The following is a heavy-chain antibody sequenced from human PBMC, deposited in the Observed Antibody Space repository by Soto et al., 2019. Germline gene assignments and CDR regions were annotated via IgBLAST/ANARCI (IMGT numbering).Heavy chain of an antibody. D-gene: IGHD3-10*01. J-gene: IGHJ6*03. Sequence: GGSLRLSCAASGFTFSSYSMNWVRQAPGKGLEWVSSISSSSSYIYYADSVKGRFTISRDNAKNSLYLQMNSLRAEDTAVYYCAREATDLLLWFGELQQNYYYYMDVWGKGTTVTVSS. V-gene: IGHV3-21*01. CDR2: ISSSSSYI. CDR1: GFTFSSYS. CDR3: AREATDLLLWFGELQQNYYYYMDV.